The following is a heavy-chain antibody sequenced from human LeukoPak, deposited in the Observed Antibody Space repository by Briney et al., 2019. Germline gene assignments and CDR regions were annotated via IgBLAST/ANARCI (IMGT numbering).Heavy chain of an antibody. J-gene: IGHJ6*03. V-gene: IGHV3-23*01. CDR1: GFTFSSYA. D-gene: IGHD3-16*01. CDR3: TKTKDIYDPSGYYYHMDV. CDR2: ISGSGIVT. Sequence: GGSLRLSCAASGFTFSSYAMSWVRQAPGKGLEWVSTISGSGIVTYYADSVKGRFTISRDNSKNTLYLQMNSLRAEDTAVFYCTKTKDIYDPSGYYYHMDVWGKGTTVSVSS.